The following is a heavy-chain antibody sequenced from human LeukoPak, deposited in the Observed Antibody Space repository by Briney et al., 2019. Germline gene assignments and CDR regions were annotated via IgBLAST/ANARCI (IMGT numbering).Heavy chain of an antibody. CDR2: INHSGST. V-gene: IGHV4-34*01. CDR3: ARLLGTHINYFDP. Sequence: SETLSLTCAVYGGSFSGYYRSWIRQPPGKGLEWIGEINHSGSTNYNPSLKSRVTISVDTSKNQFSLKLSSVTAADTAVYYCARLLGTHINYFDPWGQGTLVTVSS. D-gene: IGHD2-21*01. CDR1: GGSFSGYY. J-gene: IGHJ5*02.